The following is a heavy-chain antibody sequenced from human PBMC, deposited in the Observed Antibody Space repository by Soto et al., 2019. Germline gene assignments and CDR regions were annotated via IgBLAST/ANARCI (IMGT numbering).Heavy chain of an antibody. J-gene: IGHJ6*02. CDR1: GFTFSSYG. CDR2: ISYDGSNK. D-gene: IGHD1-26*01. Sequence: GGSLRLSCAASGFTFSSYGMHWVRQAPGKGLEWVAVISYDGSNKYYADSVKGRFTISRDNSKNTLYLQMNGLRAEDTALYYCAKEVGATLGTDVWGQGTTVTVSS. V-gene: IGHV3-30*18. CDR3: AKEVGATLGTDV.